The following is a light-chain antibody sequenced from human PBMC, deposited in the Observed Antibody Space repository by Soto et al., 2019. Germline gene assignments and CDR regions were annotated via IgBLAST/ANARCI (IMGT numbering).Light chain of an antibody. CDR3: QQRSDRPWT. Sequence: EVVFTQSPGTLSLSPGEQATLSRRASQRVSSNLAWYRQKPGQAPRLLIEESSNWAAGIPARFSGSGSGTDFTLTVSSLETEDFAVYYCQQRSDRPWTFGQGTKVDIK. CDR1: QRVSSN. J-gene: IGKJ1*01. V-gene: IGKV3-11*01. CDR2: ESS.